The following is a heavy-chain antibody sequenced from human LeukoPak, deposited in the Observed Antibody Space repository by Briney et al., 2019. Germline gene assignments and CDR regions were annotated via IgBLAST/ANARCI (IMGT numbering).Heavy chain of an antibody. CDR2: IIPILGIA. D-gene: IGHD3-22*01. J-gene: IGHJ6*02. CDR1: GGTFSSYA. CDR3: ARDGEYYYDSSGYYYYYYYGMDV. V-gene: IGHV1-69*04. Sequence: SVKVSCKASGGTFSSYAISWVRQAPGQGLEWMGRIIPILGIANYAQKFQGRVTITADKSTSTAYMELSSLRSDDTAVYYCARDGEYYYDSSGYYYYYYYGMDVWGQGTTVTVSS.